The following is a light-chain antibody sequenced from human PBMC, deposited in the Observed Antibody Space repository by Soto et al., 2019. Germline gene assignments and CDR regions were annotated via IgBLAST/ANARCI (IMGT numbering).Light chain of an antibody. CDR2: DAS. CDR3: QQYNNWPIT. J-gene: IGKJ5*01. CDR1: ESVSSN. V-gene: IGKV3D-15*01. Sequence: DIVMTQSPATLSVSPGERATLSCRASESVSSNVAWYQQRRGQAPRLLIYDASVRATGTPARFSGSGSGTAFTLTISSLQSGDFAVYYCQQYNNWPITFGQGTRLEIK.